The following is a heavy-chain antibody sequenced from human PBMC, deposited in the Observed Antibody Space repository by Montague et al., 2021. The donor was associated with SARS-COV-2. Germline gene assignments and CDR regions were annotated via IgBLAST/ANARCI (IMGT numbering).Heavy chain of an antibody. CDR1: GGSISSSSYY. D-gene: IGHD3-3*01. CDR3: ASQTLGITIFGVVNGRWFDP. Sequence: SETLSLTCTVSGGSISSSSYYWGWIRQPPGKGLEWIGSNYYSGSTYHNPSLKSRVTISAATSKNQFSLKLSSVTAADTAVYSCASQTLGITIFGVVNGRWFDPWGQGTLVTVSS. V-gene: IGHV4-39*01. J-gene: IGHJ5*02. CDR2: NYYSGST.